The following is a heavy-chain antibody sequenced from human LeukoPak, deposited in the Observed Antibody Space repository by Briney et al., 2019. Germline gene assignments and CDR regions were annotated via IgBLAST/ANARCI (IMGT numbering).Heavy chain of an antibody. D-gene: IGHD2-15*01. V-gene: IGHV4-34*01. Sequence: PSETLSLTCAVYGGSFSGYYWSWIRQPPGKGLEWIGEINHSGSTNYNPSLKSRVTISVDTSKNQFSLKLSSVTAADTAVYYCARWRAHCSGGSCYPETPKVWWFDPWGQGTLVTVSS. CDR1: GGSFSGYY. J-gene: IGHJ5*02. CDR3: ARWRAHCSGGSCYPETPKVWWFDP. CDR2: INHSGST.